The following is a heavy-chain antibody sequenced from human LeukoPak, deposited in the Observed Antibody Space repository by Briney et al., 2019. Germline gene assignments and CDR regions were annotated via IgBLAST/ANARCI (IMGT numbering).Heavy chain of an antibody. CDR2: ISSSSSYI. V-gene: IGHV3-21*01. CDR3: ARDSSGYFRLGHDAFDI. Sequence: GGSLRLSCAASGFTFSSYSMNWVRQAPGKGLEWVSSISSSSSYIYYADSVKGRFTISRDNAKNSLYLQMNSLRAEDTAVYYCARDSSGYFRLGHDAFDIWGQGTMVTVSS. J-gene: IGHJ3*02. D-gene: IGHD3-22*01. CDR1: GFTFSSYS.